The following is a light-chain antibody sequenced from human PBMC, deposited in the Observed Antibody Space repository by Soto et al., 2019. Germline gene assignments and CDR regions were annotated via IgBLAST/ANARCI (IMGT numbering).Light chain of an antibody. V-gene: IGKV1-5*03. CDR3: QQSYSTPIT. CDR1: QSISTW. CDR2: KAS. Sequence: DIQMPQSPSTLSAPVGDRVTITCRASQSISTWLAWYQQEPGKAPKLLIHKASSLQSGVPSRFSGSGSGTDFTLTISSLQPEDFATYYCQQSYSTPITFGQGTRLEIK. J-gene: IGKJ5*01.